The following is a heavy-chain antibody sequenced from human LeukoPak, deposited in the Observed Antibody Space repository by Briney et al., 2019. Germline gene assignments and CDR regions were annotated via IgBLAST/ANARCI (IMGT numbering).Heavy chain of an antibody. D-gene: IGHD3-22*01. J-gene: IGHJ4*02. Sequence: GGSLRLSCAASGFTFNIYSMSWVRQAPGKGLEWVSGIISSGDFTVYAGSVKGRFTISRDNSKNTLYLQMNSLRAEDTAIYYCAKDRPNYYESNGHYYRRDGDYWGQGTLVTVSS. CDR2: IISSGDFT. CDR3: AKDRPNYYESNGHYYRRDGDY. V-gene: IGHV3-23*01. CDR1: GFTFNIYS.